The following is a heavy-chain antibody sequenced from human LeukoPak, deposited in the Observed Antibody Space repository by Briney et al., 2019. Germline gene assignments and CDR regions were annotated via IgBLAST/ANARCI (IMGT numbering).Heavy chain of an antibody. Sequence: GRSLRLSCAASGFTFSSYAMPWVRQAPGKGLEWVAVISYDGSNKYYADSVKGRFTISSDNSKNTLYLQMNSLRAEDTAVYYCARDGPYSSGWYGDYWGQGTLVTVSS. D-gene: IGHD6-19*01. V-gene: IGHV3-30-3*01. CDR1: GFTFSSYA. CDR3: ARDGPYSSGWYGDY. CDR2: ISYDGSNK. J-gene: IGHJ4*02.